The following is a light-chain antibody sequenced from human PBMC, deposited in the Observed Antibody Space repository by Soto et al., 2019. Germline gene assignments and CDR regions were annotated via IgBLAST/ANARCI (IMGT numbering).Light chain of an antibody. CDR3: QQYDDWPLT. V-gene: IGKV3-15*01. CDR1: QSVSSN. Sequence: EIVLTQSPATLSLSPGERATLSCRASQSVSSNLAWYQQKPGQAPSLLIYGASTRATGTPARFSGSGSGTEFTLTISSLRSEDFAVYYCQQYDDWPLTFGQGTRLEIK. J-gene: IGKJ5*01. CDR2: GAS.